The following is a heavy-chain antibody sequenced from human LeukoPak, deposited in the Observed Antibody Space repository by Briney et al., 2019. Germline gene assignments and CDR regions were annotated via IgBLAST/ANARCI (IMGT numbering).Heavy chain of an antibody. CDR2: ISSGSGYT. V-gene: IGHV3-11*05. Sequence: GGSLRLSCAASGFIFGDYSMNWIRQAPGKGLEWVSYISSGSGYTHYADSVKGRFTISRDNAKNSLYLQMNSLRAEDTAVYYCARVVPGAMSADYWGQGTLVTISS. D-gene: IGHD2-2*01. CDR3: ARVVPGAMSADY. CDR1: GFIFGDYS. J-gene: IGHJ4*02.